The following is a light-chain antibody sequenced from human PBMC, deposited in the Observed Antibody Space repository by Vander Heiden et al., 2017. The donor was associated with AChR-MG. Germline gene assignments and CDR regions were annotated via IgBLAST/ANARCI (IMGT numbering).Light chain of an antibody. J-gene: IGKJ3*01. CDR1: QSISGW. CDR3: QQDHTYSLS. CDR2: KAS. V-gene: IGKV1-5*03. Sequence: DIQLTQSPSTLSASVGDRVTITCRASQSISGWLAWYQQKPGKAPRLLIYKASSLESGVPSRFSGSGSGAEFTLTISSLQPDDFATYYCQQDHTYSLSFGHGTKVDIK.